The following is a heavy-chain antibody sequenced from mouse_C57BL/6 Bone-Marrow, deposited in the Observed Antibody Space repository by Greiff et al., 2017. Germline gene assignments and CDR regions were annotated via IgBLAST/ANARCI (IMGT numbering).Heavy chain of an antibody. CDR3: AGYAMDY. Sequence: QVQLQQPGAELVRPGTSVKLSCKASGYTFTSYWMHWVKQRPGQGLEWIGVIDPSDSYTNYNQKFKGKATLTVDTSSSPAYMQLSSLTSEDSAVYYCAGYAMDYWGQGTSVTVSS. CDR1: GYTFTSYW. CDR2: IDPSDSYT. V-gene: IGHV1-59*01. J-gene: IGHJ4*01.